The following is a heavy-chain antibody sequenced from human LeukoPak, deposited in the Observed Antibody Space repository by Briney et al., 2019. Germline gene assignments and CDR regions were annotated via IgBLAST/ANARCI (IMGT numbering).Heavy chain of an antibody. V-gene: IGHV1-2*02. J-gene: IGHJ4*02. D-gene: IGHD3-9*01. CDR2: INPNSGGT. CDR1: GYTFTGYY. CDR3: ARSPHILTGKNFDY. Sequence: GASVKVSCKASGYTFTGYYMHWVRQAPGQGLEWMGWINPNSGGTNYAQKFQGRVTMTRDTSITTAYMEMSRLRSDDTALYYCARSPHILTGKNFDYWGQGTLVTVSS.